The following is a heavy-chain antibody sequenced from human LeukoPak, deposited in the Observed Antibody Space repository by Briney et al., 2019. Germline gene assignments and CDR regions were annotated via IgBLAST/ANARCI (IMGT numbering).Heavy chain of an antibody. D-gene: IGHD6-13*01. Sequence: SETLSLTCAVYGGSFSGYYWSWIRQPPGKGLEWIGEINHSGSTNYNPSLKSRVTISVDTSKNQFSLKLSSVTAADTAVYYCASSQQLARPYYFDYWGQEPLVTVSS. J-gene: IGHJ4*02. CDR1: GGSFSGYY. CDR3: ASSQQLARPYYFDY. CDR2: INHSGST. V-gene: IGHV4-34*01.